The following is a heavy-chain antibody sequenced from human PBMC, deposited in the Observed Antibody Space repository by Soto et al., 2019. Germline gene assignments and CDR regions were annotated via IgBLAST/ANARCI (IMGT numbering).Heavy chain of an antibody. CDR3: ARESDH. V-gene: IGHV3-23*01. J-gene: IGHJ4*02. CDR1: GFTFSNYA. CDR2: ISGSGDST. Sequence: GGSLRLSCAGSGFTFSNYAMSWVRQAPGKGLEWVSAISGSGDSTYYANSVKGRFTISRDNSKNTLYLQMYSLRVEDTAVYYCARESDHWGQGTLVTVSS.